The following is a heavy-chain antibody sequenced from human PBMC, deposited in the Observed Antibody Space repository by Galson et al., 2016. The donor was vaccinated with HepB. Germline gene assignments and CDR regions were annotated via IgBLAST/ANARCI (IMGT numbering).Heavy chain of an antibody. Sequence: SLRLSCAASGFTFSSYTMNWVRQAPGKGLEWISSISSSSSSIYYADSVKGRFTVSRDNAKNSLFLQMNTLRAEDTAVYYCASPRGRLVMPPDYWGQGILVTVSS. CDR1: GFTFSSYT. CDR2: ISSSSSSI. D-gene: IGHD6-6*01. V-gene: IGHV3-21*01. J-gene: IGHJ4*02. CDR3: ASPRGRLVMPPDY.